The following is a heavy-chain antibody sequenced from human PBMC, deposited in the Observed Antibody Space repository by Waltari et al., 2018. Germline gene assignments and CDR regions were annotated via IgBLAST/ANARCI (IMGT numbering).Heavy chain of an antibody. Sequence: QVQLQESGPGLVKPSETLSLTCTVSGGSISSYYWSWIRQPPGKGLEWIGYIYYSGSTNYNPSLKSRVTISVDTSKNPFSLKLSSVTAADTAVYYCARDRMVRGVYYYYYGMDVWGQGTTVTVSS. D-gene: IGHD3-10*01. CDR2: IYYSGST. V-gene: IGHV4-59*01. J-gene: IGHJ6*02. CDR1: GGSISSYY. CDR3: ARDRMVRGVYYYYYGMDV.